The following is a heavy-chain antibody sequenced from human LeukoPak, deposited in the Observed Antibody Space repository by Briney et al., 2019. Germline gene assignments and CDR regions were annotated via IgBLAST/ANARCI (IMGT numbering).Heavy chain of an antibody. D-gene: IGHD5-18*01. CDR1: GFTFSSYT. CDR2: IATTTNFV. CDR3: ARDHYSFGWYFDY. V-gene: IGHV3-21*01. Sequence: GGSLRLSCAASGFTFSSYTMNWVSQAPGKGPEWVSSIATTTNFVSYADSVKGRFTISRDNAKDSLYLQMDSLRDEDTAVYYCARDHYSFGWYFDYWGQGVLVTVSS. J-gene: IGHJ4*02.